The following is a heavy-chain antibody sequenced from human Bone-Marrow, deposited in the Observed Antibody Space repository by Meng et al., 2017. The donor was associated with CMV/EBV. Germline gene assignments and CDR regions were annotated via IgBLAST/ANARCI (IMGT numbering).Heavy chain of an antibody. Sequence: GESLKISCKGSGYSFTSYWIGWVRQMPGKGLEWMGIIYPGDSDTRYSPSFQGQVTISADKSISTAYLQWSSLKASDTAMYYCARQGPVVPAAIRNYYYGMDVWAQGTTVTFSS. D-gene: IGHD2-2*02. J-gene: IGHJ6*02. CDR2: IYPGDSDT. CDR1: GYSFTSYW. V-gene: IGHV5-51*01. CDR3: ARQGPVVPAAIRNYYYGMDV.